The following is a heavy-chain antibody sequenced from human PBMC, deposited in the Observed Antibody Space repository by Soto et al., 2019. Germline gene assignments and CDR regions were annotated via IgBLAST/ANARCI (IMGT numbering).Heavy chain of an antibody. V-gene: IGHV3-33*01. Sequence: GGSLRLSCAASGFTFSSYGMHWVRQAPGKGLEWVAVIWYDGSNKYYADSVKGRFTISRDNSKNTLYLQMNSLRAEDTAVYYCAAIGYCSGGSCYSAVSSTWAEGMDVWGQGTTVTVSS. CDR3: AAIGYCSGGSCYSAVSSTWAEGMDV. D-gene: IGHD2-15*01. CDR2: IWYDGSNK. CDR1: GFTFSSYG. J-gene: IGHJ6*02.